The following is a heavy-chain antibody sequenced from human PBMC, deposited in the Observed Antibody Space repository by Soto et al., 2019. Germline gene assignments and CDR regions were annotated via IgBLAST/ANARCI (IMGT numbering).Heavy chain of an antibody. J-gene: IGHJ6*02. CDR3: ARGGVVVVPAAIYYYYYGMDV. CDR2: INAGNGNT. Sequence: AAVKVSCKASGYTFTSYAMHWVRQAPGQRLEWMGWINAGNGNTKYSQKFQGRVTITRDTSASTAYMELSSLRSEDTAVYYCARGGVVVVPAAIYYYYYGMDVWGQGTTVTVSS. D-gene: IGHD2-2*01. V-gene: IGHV1-3*01. CDR1: GYTFTSYA.